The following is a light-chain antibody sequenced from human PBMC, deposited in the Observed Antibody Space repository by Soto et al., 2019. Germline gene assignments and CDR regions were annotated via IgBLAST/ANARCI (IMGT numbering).Light chain of an antibody. CDR2: GAS. CDR3: QKSSIWSYT. CDR1: QSISSN. J-gene: IGKJ2*01. Sequence: EIVMTQSPATLSVSPGERATLSCRASQSISSNLAWYQQKPGQAPRRLIYGASTSATGIPARFSGSGSGIEFTLTISSLQSEDFAVYYCQKSSIWSYTFGQGTKLEIK. V-gene: IGKV3-15*01.